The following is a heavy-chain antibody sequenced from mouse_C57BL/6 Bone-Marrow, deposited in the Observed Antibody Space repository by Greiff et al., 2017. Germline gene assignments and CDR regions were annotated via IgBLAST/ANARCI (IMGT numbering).Heavy chain of an antibody. CDR2: INFDGSST. CDR3: ARDNYDYDWYFDV. D-gene: IGHD2-4*01. Sequence: EVHLVESEGGLFQLGSSMKSSCTASGFPFSDYYMAWVRQVPEKGLEWVANINFDGSSTYYLDSLKSRFIISRDNAKNILYLQMSSLKSEDTATYYCARDNYDYDWYFDVWGTGTTVTVSS. CDR1: GFPFSDYY. J-gene: IGHJ1*03. V-gene: IGHV5-16*01.